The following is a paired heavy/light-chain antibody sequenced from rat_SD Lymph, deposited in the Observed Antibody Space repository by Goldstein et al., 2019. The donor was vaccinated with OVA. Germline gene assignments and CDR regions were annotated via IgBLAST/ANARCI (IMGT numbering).Heavy chain of an antibody. J-gene: IGHJ2*01. V-gene: IGHV2-16*01. D-gene: IGHD1-1*01. CDR2: IWSGGST. CDR1: GFSLTSYG. CDR3: ARSDYSGDYFDY. Sequence: QVQLKESGPGLVQPSRTLSLTCSVSGFSLTSYGVSWVRQPPGKGLEWIAAIWSGGSTDYNSALKSRLSISRDTSKSQVLLKMNSLQTEDTAMYFCARSDYSGDYFDYWGQGVMVAVSS.
Light chain of an antibody. CDR3: LQYASIHPT. Sequence: DTVVTQSPASVSTSVGERVTVNCKASQSVGSVVAWFQQKPGQSPKRLIYLATNRHTGVPDRFTGSGYGRDFTLTISNVEAEDLAVYYCLQYASIHPTFGGGTKLE. CDR2: LAT. J-gene: IGKJ1*01. V-gene: IGKV6S9*01. CDR1: QSVGSV.